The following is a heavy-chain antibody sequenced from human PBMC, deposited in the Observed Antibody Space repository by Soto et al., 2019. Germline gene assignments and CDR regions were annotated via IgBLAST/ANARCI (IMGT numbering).Heavy chain of an antibody. CDR2: IVVGSGNT. Sequence: SVKVSCKASGFTFTRSAMQWVRQARGQRLEWIGWIVVGSGNTKYAQRFQERVTITRDMSTSTAYMELSSLTSEDTAVYYCAAASDTTGYYLDYWGQGTLVTVSS. V-gene: IGHV1-58*02. CDR3: AAASDTTGYYLDY. J-gene: IGHJ4*02. D-gene: IGHD3-22*01. CDR1: GFTFTRSA.